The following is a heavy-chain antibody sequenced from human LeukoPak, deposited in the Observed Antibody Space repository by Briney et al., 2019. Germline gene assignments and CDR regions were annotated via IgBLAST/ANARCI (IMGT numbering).Heavy chain of an antibody. CDR3: ARASWQQLVRSLDAFDI. V-gene: IGHV4-30-4*08. J-gene: IGHJ3*02. CDR2: IYYSGST. Sequence: PSETLSLTCTVSGGSISSGDYYWSWIRQPPGKGLEWIGYIYYSGSTYYNPSLKSRVTISVDTSKNQFSLKLSSVTAADTAVYYCARASWQQLVRSLDAFDIWGQGTMVTVSS. CDR1: GGSISSGDYY. D-gene: IGHD6-13*01.